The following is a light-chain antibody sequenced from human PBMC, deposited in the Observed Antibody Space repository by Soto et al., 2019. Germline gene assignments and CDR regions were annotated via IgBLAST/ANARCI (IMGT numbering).Light chain of an antibody. J-gene: IGKJ1*01. CDR2: GAS. CDR3: QQYGSSPSRT. CDR1: QSVSSSY. Sequence: EIVLTQSRGTLSLSPGERATLSCRASQSVSSSYLAWYQQKPGQAPRLLIYGASSRATGIPDRFSGSGSGTDFTLTISRLEPEDFAVYYCQQYGSSPSRTFGQGTKVEIK. V-gene: IGKV3-20*01.